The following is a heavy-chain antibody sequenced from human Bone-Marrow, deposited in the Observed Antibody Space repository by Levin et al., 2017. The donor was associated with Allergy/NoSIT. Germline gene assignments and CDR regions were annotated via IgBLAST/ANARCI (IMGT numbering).Heavy chain of an antibody. Sequence: GGSLRLSCAASGFTFSDYYMSWIRQAPGKGLEWVSYISSSGSTIYYADSVKGRFTISRDNAKNSLYLQMNSLRAEDTAVYYCARDPSFGYSSSWAPLYYWGQGTLVTVSS. V-gene: IGHV3-11*01. D-gene: IGHD6-13*01. CDR2: ISSSGSTI. CDR3: ARDPSFGYSSSWAPLYY. CDR1: GFTFSDYY. J-gene: IGHJ4*02.